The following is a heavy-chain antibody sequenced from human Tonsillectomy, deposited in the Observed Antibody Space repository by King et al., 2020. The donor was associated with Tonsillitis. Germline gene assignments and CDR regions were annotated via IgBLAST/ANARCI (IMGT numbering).Heavy chain of an antibody. CDR1: GFTFSSYG. D-gene: IGHD2-2*01. V-gene: IGHV3-30*18. CDR3: AKTILRYCSSTSCYGIDY. CDR2: ISYDGINK. J-gene: IGHJ4*02. Sequence: VQLVESGGGVVQPGRSLRLSCAASGFTFSSYGMHWVRQAPGKGLEWVAVISYDGINKYYADSVKGRFTISRDNSKNTLYLQMNSLRAEDTAVYYCAKTILRYCSSTSCYGIDYWGQGTLVTVSS.